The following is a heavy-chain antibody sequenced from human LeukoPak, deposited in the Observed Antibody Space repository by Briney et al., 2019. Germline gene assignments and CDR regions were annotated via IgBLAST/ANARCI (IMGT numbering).Heavy chain of an antibody. D-gene: IGHD6-19*01. Sequence: SHTLSLTCSISGDGVSVKNGSLNWVRQSPSRGLEWLGSTYYRSKWYDEYADSVKGRVTISPDTSKNQFSLHVYSVTPEDTAVYYCARDLGTSGWYTFDFWGQGTLVTVSS. CDR2: TYYRSKWYD. CDR1: GDGVSVKNGS. V-gene: IGHV6-1*01. J-gene: IGHJ5*01. CDR3: ARDLGTSGWYTFDF.